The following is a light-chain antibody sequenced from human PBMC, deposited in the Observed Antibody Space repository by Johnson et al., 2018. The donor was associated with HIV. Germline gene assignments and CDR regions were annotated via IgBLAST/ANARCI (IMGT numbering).Light chain of an antibody. CDR3: GTWDNSLNVYV. Sequence: QLVLTQPPSVSAAPGQKVTISCSGSSSNIGNNYVSWYQQLPGTAPKLLIYDNNKRPSGIPDRFSGSKSGTSATLGITGLQTGDEADYYCGTWDNSLNVYVFGTGTKVTVL. J-gene: IGLJ1*01. CDR1: SSNIGNNY. CDR2: DNN. V-gene: IGLV1-51*01.